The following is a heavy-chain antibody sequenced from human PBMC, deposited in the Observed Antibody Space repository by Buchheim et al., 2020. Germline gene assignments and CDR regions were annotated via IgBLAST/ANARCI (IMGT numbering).Heavy chain of an antibody. CDR3: AKFSRPDSGGWYLDY. J-gene: IGHJ4*01. CDR2: ISNAGST. CDR1: GASVTNDY. Sequence: QVQLQESGPGLVQPSETLSLTCSVSGASVTNDYWSWIRQPPGKGLDWIAYISNAGSTNYNPSLTSRVTISVDAFKNQFSLKLSSVTAADTAVYYCAKFSRPDSGGWYLDYWGQGTL. V-gene: IGHV4-59*02. D-gene: IGHD6-19*01.